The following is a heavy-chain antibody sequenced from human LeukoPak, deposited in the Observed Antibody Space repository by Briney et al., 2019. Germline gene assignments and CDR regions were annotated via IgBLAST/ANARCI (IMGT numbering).Heavy chain of an antibody. CDR3: ARDRGSGYSSGLDAFDI. J-gene: IGHJ3*02. V-gene: IGHV3-21*01. CDR2: ISSSSAYI. CDR1: GFLFSSYS. Sequence: GGSLRLSCAASGFLFSSYSMSWVRQAPGKGLEWLSSISSSSAYIHYADSVKGRFTISRDNAKDSLFLQMNSLRVEDTAVYYCARDRGSGYSSGLDAFDIWGQGTMVTVSS. D-gene: IGHD6-19*01.